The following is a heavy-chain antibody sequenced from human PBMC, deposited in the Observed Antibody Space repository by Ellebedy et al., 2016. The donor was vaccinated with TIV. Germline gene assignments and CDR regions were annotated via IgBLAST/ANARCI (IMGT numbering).Heavy chain of an antibody. J-gene: IGHJ5*02. CDR3: ARLTTVNTGGSRFDP. CDR2: INTSGST. D-gene: IGHD4-17*01. CDR1: GGSISSGGYY. V-gene: IGHV4-61*02. Sequence: SETLSLTCTVSGGSISSGGYYWSWIRQPAGKGLEWIGRINTSGSTNYNPSLKSRVTMSADTSKNQFSLKLSSVTAADTAVYYCARLTTVNTGGSRFDPWGQGTLVTVSS.